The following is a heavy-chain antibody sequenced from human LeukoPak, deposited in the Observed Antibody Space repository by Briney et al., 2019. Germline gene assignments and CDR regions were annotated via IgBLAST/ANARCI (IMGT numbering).Heavy chain of an antibody. V-gene: IGHV4-38-2*02. D-gene: IGHD5-12*01. Sequence: PSETLSLTCTVSGYSISSGYYWGWIRQPPGKGLEWIGSIYYSGSTYYNPSLKSRVTISVDTSKNQFSLKLSSVTAADTAVYYCARLADLTVADYWGQGTLVTVSS. CDR3: ARLADLTVADY. J-gene: IGHJ4*02. CDR1: GYSISSGYY. CDR2: IYYSGST.